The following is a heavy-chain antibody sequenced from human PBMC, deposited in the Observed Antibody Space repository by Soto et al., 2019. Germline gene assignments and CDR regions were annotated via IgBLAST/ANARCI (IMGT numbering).Heavy chain of an antibody. CDR1: GGSMRSEGYY. CDR2: IYYSGGR. V-gene: IGHV4-31*03. J-gene: IGHJ6*02. CDR3: ARAVYCTTANCWDDFHYYNIDV. Sequence: QVQLQESGPGLVEPSQTLSLTCSVSGGSMRSEGYYWSWIRQHPGKGLEWIGYIYYSGGRSYMPSLRGRITLSVDTSKNQFSLKLTSVTAADTAVYYCARAVYCTTANCWDDFHYYNIDVWGQGTAVTVSS. D-gene: IGHD2-2*01.